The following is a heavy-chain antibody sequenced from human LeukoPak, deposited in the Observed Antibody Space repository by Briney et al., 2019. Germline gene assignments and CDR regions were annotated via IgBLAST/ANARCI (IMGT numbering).Heavy chain of an antibody. CDR1: GGSISSSSYY. J-gene: IGHJ4*02. D-gene: IGHD4-17*01. CDR2: IYYSGST. CDR3: ARPRNYGDYEYYFDY. Sequence: SETLSLTCTVSGGSISSSSYYWGWIRQPPGKGLEWIGSIYYSGSTYYNPSLKSRVTISVDTSKNRFSLTLSSVTAADTAVYYCARPRNYGDYEYYFDYWGQGTLVTVSS. V-gene: IGHV4-39*01.